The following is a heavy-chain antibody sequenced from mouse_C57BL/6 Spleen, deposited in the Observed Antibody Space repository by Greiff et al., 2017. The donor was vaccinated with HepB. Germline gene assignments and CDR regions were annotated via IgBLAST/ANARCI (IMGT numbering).Heavy chain of an antibody. J-gene: IGHJ2*01. CDR2: IDPENGDT. CDR3: TTSTVVIDY. V-gene: IGHV14-4*01. D-gene: IGHD1-1*01. Sequence: EVQLQQSGAELVRPGASVKLSCTASGFNFKDDYMHWVKQRPEQGLEWIGWIDPENGDTEYASKFQGKATITADTSSNTAYLQLSSLTSEDTAVYYCTTSTVVIDYWGQGTTLTVSS. CDR1: GFNFKDDY.